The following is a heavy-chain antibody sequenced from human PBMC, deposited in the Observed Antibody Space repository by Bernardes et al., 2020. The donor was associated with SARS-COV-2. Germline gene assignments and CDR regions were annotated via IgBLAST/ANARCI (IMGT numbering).Heavy chain of an antibody. CDR3: ARDLSHLVRRGFDL. CDR2: IYYSGTT. CDR1: GVSIGSYS. V-gene: IGHV4-59*01. Sequence: SETLSLTCTVSGVSIGSYSWAWIRQPPGKGLEWICYIYYSGTTNYNPSLKSRVTISVDRSQNQFSLHLSSVTPADTAVYYCARDLSHLVRRGFDLWGRGTLVTVS. D-gene: IGHD3-10*01. J-gene: IGHJ2*01.